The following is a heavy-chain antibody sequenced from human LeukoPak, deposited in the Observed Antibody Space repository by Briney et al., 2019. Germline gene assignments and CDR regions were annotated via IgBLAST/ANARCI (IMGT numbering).Heavy chain of an antibody. Sequence: SESLSLTCTVSGGSISSYYWSWVRQPPGKGLEWIGFVYYTGSTNYSPSLKSRVTISVDTSKNQFSLKLSSVTAADTAVYYCASSGWGPDYWGQGTLVTVSS. J-gene: IGHJ4*02. V-gene: IGHV4-59*12. CDR1: GGSISSYY. D-gene: IGHD6-19*01. CDR2: VYYTGST. CDR3: ASSGWGPDY.